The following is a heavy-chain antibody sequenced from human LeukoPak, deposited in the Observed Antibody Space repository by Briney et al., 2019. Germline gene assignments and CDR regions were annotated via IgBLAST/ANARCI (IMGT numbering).Heavy chain of an antibody. Sequence: VASVMVSCKPSGYTFTSYDINWVRQAPGQGPEWMGWMNPNSGNTGYAQKFQGRVTMTRNTSISTAYMELSSLTSEDTAVYYCARRYKNVVVPGYYMDVWGKGTTVTVSS. CDR3: ARRYKNVVVPGYYMDV. V-gene: IGHV1-8*01. CDR2: MNPNSGNT. D-gene: IGHD2/OR15-2a*01. CDR1: GYTFTSYD. J-gene: IGHJ6*03.